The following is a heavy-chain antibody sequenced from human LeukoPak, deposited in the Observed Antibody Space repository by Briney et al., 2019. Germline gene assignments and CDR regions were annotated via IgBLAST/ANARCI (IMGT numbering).Heavy chain of an antibody. CDR2: ISWNRYTI. CDR3: AKDRDPYGLGSYPTFDS. Sequence: GGSMRLSWPPSGFTFDDYSMHWVRQAPGKGREWVSCISWNRYTIDSAASVKGRFTISRDNAKNTLLLEKNSLRPEDTAFFYCAKDRDPYGLGSYPTFDSWGQGTLVTVSS. D-gene: IGHD3-10*01. CDR1: GFTFDDYS. V-gene: IGHV3-9*01. J-gene: IGHJ4*02.